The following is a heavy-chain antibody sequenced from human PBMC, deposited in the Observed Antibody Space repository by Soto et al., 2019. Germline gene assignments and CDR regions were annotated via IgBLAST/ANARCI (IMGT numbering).Heavy chain of an antibody. J-gene: IGHJ4*02. Sequence: VQLVQSGAEVKKPGSSVKVSCKASGGTFSSYAISWVRQAPGQGLEWMGGIIPTFGTANYAQRFQGRVTSTAGEATRTAYMELSSRRSDDEAVYYCAKEAAAGNGYWGQGTLVTVS. CDR1: GGTFSSYA. CDR2: IIPTFGTA. V-gene: IGHV1-69*01. CDR3: AKEAAAGNGY. D-gene: IGHD6-13*01.